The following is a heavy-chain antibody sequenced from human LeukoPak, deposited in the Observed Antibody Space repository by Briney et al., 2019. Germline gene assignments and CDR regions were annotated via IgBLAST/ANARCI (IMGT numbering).Heavy chain of an antibody. Sequence: PSETLSLTCAVYGGSFSGYHWSWIRQPPRKGLEWIGEINHSGSTNYNPSLRSRVSISVDRPKNQFSLKLRSVNVADTAVYYCARGLPRNDFWSGCATYWFDPWGRGTLVTVSS. D-gene: IGHD3-3*01. CDR2: INHSGST. J-gene: IGHJ5*02. CDR1: GGSFSGYH. V-gene: IGHV4-34*01. CDR3: ARGLPRNDFWSGCATYWFDP.